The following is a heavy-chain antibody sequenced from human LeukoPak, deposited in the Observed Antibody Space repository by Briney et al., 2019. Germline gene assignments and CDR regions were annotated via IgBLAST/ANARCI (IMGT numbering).Heavy chain of an antibody. Sequence: SETLSLTCTVSGGSISSYYWSWIRQPPGKVLEWIGYIYYSGSTNYNPSLKSRVTISVDTSKNQFSLKLSSVTAADTAVYYCASNLFQGPNWFDPWGQGTLVTVSS. D-gene: IGHD3-10*01. CDR2: IYYSGST. CDR3: ASNLFQGPNWFDP. CDR1: GGSISSYY. V-gene: IGHV4-59*01. J-gene: IGHJ5*02.